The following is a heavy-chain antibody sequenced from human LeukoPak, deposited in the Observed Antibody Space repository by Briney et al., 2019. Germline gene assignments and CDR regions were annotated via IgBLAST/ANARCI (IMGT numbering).Heavy chain of an antibody. Sequence: GGSLRLSCAASGFTFSSYWMHWVRQAPGKGLVWVSRINSDGSSTSYADSVKGRFTTSRDNAKNTLYLQMNSLRAEDTAVYYCARDGYSSSWYGVAFDIWGQGTMVTVSS. CDR1: GFTFSSYW. CDR3: ARDGYSSSWYGVAFDI. V-gene: IGHV3-74*01. J-gene: IGHJ3*02. CDR2: INSDGSST. D-gene: IGHD6-13*01.